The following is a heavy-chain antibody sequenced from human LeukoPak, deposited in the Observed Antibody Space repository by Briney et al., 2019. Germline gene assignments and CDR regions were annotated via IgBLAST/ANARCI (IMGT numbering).Heavy chain of an antibody. CDR2: ISGSGGST. CDR1: GFTFSSYA. V-gene: IGHV3-23*01. CDR3: AKAPGAVDCSSTSCYAGYYYYYGMDV. J-gene: IGHJ6*04. D-gene: IGHD2-2*01. Sequence: QPGRSLRLSCAASGFTFSSYAMSWVRQAPGKGLEWVSAISGSGGSTYYADSVKGRFTISRDNSKNTLYLQMNSLRAEDTAVYYCAKAPGAVDCSSTSCYAGYYYYYGMDVWGKGTTVTVSS.